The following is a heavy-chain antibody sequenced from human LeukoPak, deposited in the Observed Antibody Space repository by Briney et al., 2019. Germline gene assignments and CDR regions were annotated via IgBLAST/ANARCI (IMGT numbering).Heavy chain of an antibody. CDR2: LYSDGSST. D-gene: IGHD4-23*01. CDR1: LYTFSGYW. V-gene: IGHV3-74*01. Sequence: GGSPRLSSVPSLYTFSGYWMHCVRDTPGKGLVCVSHLYSDGSSTNYTDSAKGRFTISRDNAKNTLYLQMDSVRAEDTAVYYCARDRYYGGNSHAFDIWGQGTMVSVSS. CDR3: ARDRYYGGNSHAFDI. J-gene: IGHJ3*02.